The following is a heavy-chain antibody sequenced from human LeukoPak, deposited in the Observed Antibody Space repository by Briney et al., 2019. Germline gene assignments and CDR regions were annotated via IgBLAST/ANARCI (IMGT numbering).Heavy chain of an antibody. Sequence: ASVKVSCKASGYSFTGYFIHWVRQAPGQGLEWMGWINPDSGDTEYSQRFQGRITLTSDTSVTTAYMELSSLRSDDTAIFYCATVASIRRFYFDFWGQGTLVTVSS. CDR1: GYSFTGYF. D-gene: IGHD3-3*01. CDR3: ATVASIRRFYFDF. CDR2: INPDSGDT. V-gene: IGHV1-2*02. J-gene: IGHJ4*02.